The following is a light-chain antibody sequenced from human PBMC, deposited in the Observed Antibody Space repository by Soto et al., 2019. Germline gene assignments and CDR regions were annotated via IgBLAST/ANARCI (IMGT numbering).Light chain of an antibody. V-gene: IGKV3-11*01. CDR3: QQRRA. CDR1: QNISNY. J-gene: IGKJ5*01. CDR2: DAS. Sequence: IVLIQSPATLSVSPGERATLSCRASQNISNYLIWYQQKPGQAPRLLIYDASNRATGIPARFSGSGSGTDFTLTISSLEPEDFAVYYCQQRRAFGQGTRLEIK.